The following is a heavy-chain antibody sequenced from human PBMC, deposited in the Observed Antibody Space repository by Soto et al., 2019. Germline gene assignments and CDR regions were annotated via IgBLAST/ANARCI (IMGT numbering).Heavy chain of an antibody. D-gene: IGHD5-18*01. V-gene: IGHV4-30-4*01. CDR2: IYYSGST. J-gene: IGHJ5*02. CDR3: ARVTDGRGSYGYSAHWFDP. Sequence: KSSETLSLTCTVSGGSISSGDYYWSWIRQPPGKGLEWIGYIYYSGSTYYNPSLKSRVTISVDTSKNQFSLKLSSVTAADTAVYYCARVTDGRGSYGYSAHWFDPWGQGTLVTVPS. CDR1: GGSISSGDYY.